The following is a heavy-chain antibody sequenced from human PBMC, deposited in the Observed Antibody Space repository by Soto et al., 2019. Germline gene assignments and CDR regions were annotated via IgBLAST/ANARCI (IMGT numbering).Heavy chain of an antibody. V-gene: IGHV1-46*01. Sequence: ASVKVSCKASGYTFTTYYMHWVRQAPGQGLGWVGIINPSGGTTSYAQKFQGRVTMTRDTSTSTVYLELSSLRSDDTAVYYCARAARGGGGFDYWGQGTLVTVLL. D-gene: IGHD3-16*01. J-gene: IGHJ4*02. CDR3: ARAARGGGGFDY. CDR1: GYTFTTYY. CDR2: INPSGGTT.